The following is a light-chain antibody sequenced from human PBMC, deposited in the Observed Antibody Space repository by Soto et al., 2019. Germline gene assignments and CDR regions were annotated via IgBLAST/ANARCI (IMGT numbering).Light chain of an antibody. CDR1: QSISNW. CDR3: QQRSNWPPGIT. Sequence: TQSPSTLPASVGDRVTSTCRAIQSISNWLAWYQQKPGQAPRVLIYGASTRATNIPARFSGSGSGTDFTLTISSLEPEDFAVYYCQQRSNWPPGITFGPGTKVDIK. V-gene: IGKV3-11*01. CDR2: GAS. J-gene: IGKJ3*01.